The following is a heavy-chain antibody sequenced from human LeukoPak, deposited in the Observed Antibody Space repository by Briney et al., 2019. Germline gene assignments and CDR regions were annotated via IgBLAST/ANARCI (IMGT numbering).Heavy chain of an antibody. CDR1: GFTFSSYA. Sequence: GGSLRLSCAASGFTFSSYAMSWVRQAPGKGLEWVSAISGSGGSTYYADSAKGRFTISRDNAKNSLYLQMNSLRAEDTAVYYCARASPGGDAFGIWGQGTMVTVSS. D-gene: IGHD3-10*01. V-gene: IGHV3-23*01. CDR2: ISGSGGST. J-gene: IGHJ3*02. CDR3: ARASPGGDAFGI.